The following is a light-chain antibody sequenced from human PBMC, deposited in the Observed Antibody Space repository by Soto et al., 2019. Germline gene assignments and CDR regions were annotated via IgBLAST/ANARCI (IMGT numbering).Light chain of an antibody. CDR3: QQRSNWPLT. V-gene: IGKV3-11*01. CDR1: QSVSTY. Sequence: EIVLTQSPATLSLSPGERATLSCRASQSVSTYLAWYQQKPGQAPRLLIYDASSRATGVPARFGGSGSGTDFTLTISRLEPGDLAVYYCQQRSNWPLTFGGGTKVDIK. CDR2: DAS. J-gene: IGKJ4*01.